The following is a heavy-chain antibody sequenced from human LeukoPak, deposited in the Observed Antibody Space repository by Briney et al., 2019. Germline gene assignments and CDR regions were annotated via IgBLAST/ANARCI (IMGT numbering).Heavy chain of an antibody. V-gene: IGHV6-1*01. J-gene: IGHJ1*01. CDR2: TYYRSKWYN. CDR3: ARGHHYDSSGYPEYFQH. CDR1: GDSVSSNSAA. D-gene: IGHD3-22*01. Sequence: SQTLSLTCAISGDSVSSNSAAWNWIRQSPSRGLEWLGRTYYRSKWYNDYAVSVKGRITINPDTSKNQFSLQLNSVTPEDTAVYYCARGHHYDSSGYPEYFQHWGQGTLVTVSS.